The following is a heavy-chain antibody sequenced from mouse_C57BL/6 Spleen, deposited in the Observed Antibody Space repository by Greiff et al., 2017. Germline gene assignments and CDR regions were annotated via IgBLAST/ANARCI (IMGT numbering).Heavy chain of an antibody. Sequence: EVQVVESGGGLVKPGGSLKLSCAASGFTFSSYAMSWVRQTPEKRLEWVATISDGGSYTYYPDNVKGRFTISRDNAKNNLYLQMSHLKSEDTAMYYCAREYYGSSYDYFDDWGQGTTRTVSS. V-gene: IGHV5-4*01. D-gene: IGHD1-1*01. CDR2: ISDGGSYT. CDR1: GFTFSSYA. CDR3: AREYYGSSYDYFDD. J-gene: IGHJ2*01.